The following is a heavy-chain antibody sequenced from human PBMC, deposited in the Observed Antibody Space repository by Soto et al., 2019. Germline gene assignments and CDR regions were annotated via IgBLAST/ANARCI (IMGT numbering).Heavy chain of an antibody. J-gene: IGHJ5*02. V-gene: IGHV1-3*01. CDR3: ARGGLLWFGESLGSNWFDP. CDR1: GYTFTSYA. Sequence: ASVKVSCKASGYTFTSYAMHWVRQAPGQRLEWMGWINAGNGNTKYSQKLQGRVTITRDTSASTAYMELSSLRSEDTAVYYCARGGLLWFGESLGSNWFDPWGQGTLVTVSS. CDR2: INAGNGNT. D-gene: IGHD3-10*01.